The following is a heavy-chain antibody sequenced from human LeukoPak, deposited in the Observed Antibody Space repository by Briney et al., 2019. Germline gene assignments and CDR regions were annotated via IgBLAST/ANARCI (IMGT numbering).Heavy chain of an antibody. V-gene: IGHV5-51*01. Sequence: GESLKISCKGSGYSFSNDWIGWVRQMPGKGLEWMGIINPRDPAVGYSPSFQGQVTISADKSINTAYLQWSSLKASDTAIYYCARHRWLPDYWGQGTLVTVSS. CDR3: ARHRWLPDY. CDR2: INPRDPAV. J-gene: IGHJ4*02. D-gene: IGHD6-19*01. CDR1: GYSFSNDW.